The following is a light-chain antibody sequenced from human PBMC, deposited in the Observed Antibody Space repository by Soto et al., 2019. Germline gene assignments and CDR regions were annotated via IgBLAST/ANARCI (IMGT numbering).Light chain of an antibody. CDR2: EVS. V-gene: IGLV2-14*01. CDR1: SSDVGTYNY. CDR3: SSYTSSSTVV. J-gene: IGLJ2*01. Sequence: SVLTQPASVSGSPGQSITISCTGTSSDVGTYNYVSWYQQHPGKAPKLMIYEVSNRPSGVSNRFSGSKFGNTASLTISGLQAEDEADYYCSSYTSSSTVVFGGGTKVTVL.